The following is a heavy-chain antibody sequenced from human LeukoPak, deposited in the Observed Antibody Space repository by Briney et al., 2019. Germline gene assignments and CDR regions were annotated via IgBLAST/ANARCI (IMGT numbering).Heavy chain of an antibody. CDR2: IFYSGST. J-gene: IGHJ5*02. V-gene: IGHV4-39*01. Sequence: SETLSLTCVVSGGSISSNSYYWGWIRQPPGKGLEWIGSIFYSGSTSYNPSLKSRVTISVDMSKNQFSLNLNSVTAADTAVYYCARRRKDLNWFDPWGQGTLVTVSS. CDR1: GGSISSNSYY. CDR3: ARRRKDLNWFDP.